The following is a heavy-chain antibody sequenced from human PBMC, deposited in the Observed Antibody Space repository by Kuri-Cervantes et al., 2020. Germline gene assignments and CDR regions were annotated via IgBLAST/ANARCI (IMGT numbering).Heavy chain of an antibody. CDR1: GCTVSDSY. D-gene: IGHD4-23*01. CDR3: ANLYGGDDY. V-gene: IGHV3-23*01. J-gene: IGHJ4*02. Sequence: GESLKISCEVSGCTVSDSYMSWVRQAPGKGLEWVSAISGSGGSTYYADSVKGRFTISRDNSKNTLYLQMNSLRAEDTAVYYCANLYGGDDYWGQGTLVTVSS. CDR2: ISGSGGST.